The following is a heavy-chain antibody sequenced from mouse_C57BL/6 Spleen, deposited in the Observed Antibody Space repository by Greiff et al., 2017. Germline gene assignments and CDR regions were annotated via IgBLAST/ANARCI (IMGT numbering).Heavy chain of an antibody. V-gene: IGHV6-6*01. Sequence: DVQLVESGGGLVQPGGSMKLSCAASGFTFSDAWMDWVRQSPEKGLEWVAEIRNKANNHATYYAESVKGRFTISRDDSKSSVYLQMNSLRAEDTGIYYCTRGYGSSGGNWYFDVWGTGTTVTVSS. CDR1: GFTFSDAW. J-gene: IGHJ1*03. CDR3: TRGYGSSGGNWYFDV. CDR2: IRNKANNHAT. D-gene: IGHD1-1*01.